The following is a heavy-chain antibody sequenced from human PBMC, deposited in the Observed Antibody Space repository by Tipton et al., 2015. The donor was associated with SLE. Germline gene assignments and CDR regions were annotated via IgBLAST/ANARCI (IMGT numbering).Heavy chain of an antibody. CDR2: IYSDGRT. CDR1: GFSVRNTY. Sequence: GSLRLSCAASGFSVRNTYISWVRQAPDKGLEWVSVIYSDGRTNYADSVKGRFTISRDNFKNTLYLQMNSLRAEDTAVYYCAREGWFTELSAFDIWGQGTMVTVSS. J-gene: IGHJ3*02. D-gene: IGHD3-10*01. CDR3: AREGWFTELSAFDI. V-gene: IGHV3-66*02.